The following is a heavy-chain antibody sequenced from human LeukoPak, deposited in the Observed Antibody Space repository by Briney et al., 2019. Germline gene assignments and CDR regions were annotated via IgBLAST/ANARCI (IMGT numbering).Heavy chain of an antibody. D-gene: IGHD6-19*01. CDR3: AKRNVVAVAGYPDY. J-gene: IGHJ4*02. CDR1: GFTFSSYA. V-gene: IGHV3-23*01. CDR2: ISGSGGST. Sequence: GGSLRLSCAASGFTFSSYAMSWVRQAPGKGLEWVSAISGSGGSTYYADSVKGRFTISRDNSKNTLYLQMNSLRAEDTAVYYCAKRNVVAVAGYPDYWGQGTLVTVSS.